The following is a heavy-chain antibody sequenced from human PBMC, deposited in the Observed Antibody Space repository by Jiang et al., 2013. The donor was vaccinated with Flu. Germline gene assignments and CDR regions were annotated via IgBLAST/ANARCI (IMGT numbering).Heavy chain of an antibody. CDR3: TRVDGYNFDY. Sequence: VKGRFTISRDDSKSIAYLQMNSLKTEDTAVYYCTRVDGYNFDYWGQGTLVTVSS. J-gene: IGHJ4*02. D-gene: IGHD5-24*01. V-gene: IGHV3-49*02.